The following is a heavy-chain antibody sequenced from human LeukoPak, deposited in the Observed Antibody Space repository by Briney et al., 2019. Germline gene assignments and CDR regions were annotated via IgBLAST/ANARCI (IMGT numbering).Heavy chain of an antibody. D-gene: IGHD2-15*01. Sequence: GGSLRVSCAASGFTVSSNYMSWVRQAPGKGLEWVSVIYSGGSTYYADSVKGRFTISRDNSKNTLYLQMNSLRAEDTAVYYCARAGYCSGGSCYSGVNGMDVWGQGTTVTVSS. J-gene: IGHJ6*02. CDR2: IYSGGST. CDR1: GFTVSSNY. V-gene: IGHV3-66*01. CDR3: ARAGYCSGGSCYSGVNGMDV.